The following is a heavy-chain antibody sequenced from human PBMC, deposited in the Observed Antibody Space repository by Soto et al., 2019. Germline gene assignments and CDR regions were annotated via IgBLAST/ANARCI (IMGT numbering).Heavy chain of an antibody. CDR3: AKDLGLRFLEWLFYGMDV. CDR2: IYSGGST. D-gene: IGHD3-3*01. CDR1: GFTVNSKY. Sequence: GGSMRLSCSASGFTVNSKYVSWVRQDPGKGLEWVSVIYSGGSTYYADSVKGRFTISRDNSKNTLYLQMNSLRAEDTAVYYCAKDLGLRFLEWLFYGMDVWGQGTTVTVSS. V-gene: IGHV3-53*05. J-gene: IGHJ6*02.